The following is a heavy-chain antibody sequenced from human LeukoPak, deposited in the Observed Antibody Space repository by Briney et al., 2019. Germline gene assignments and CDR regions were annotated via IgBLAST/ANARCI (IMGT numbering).Heavy chain of an antibody. J-gene: IGHJ4*02. D-gene: IGHD1-26*01. CDR2: VSRSGNVI. V-gene: IGHV3-48*03. Sequence: QPGGSLRLSCAASGISLSSYEMNWVRQPPGEGLEWISYVSRSGNVIHYADSVKGRFTISRDNAKNSLFLQMNSLRAEDTAVYYCATITSYGGRDRGFDYWGQGILVTVSS. CDR1: GISLSSYE. CDR3: ATITSYGGRDRGFDY.